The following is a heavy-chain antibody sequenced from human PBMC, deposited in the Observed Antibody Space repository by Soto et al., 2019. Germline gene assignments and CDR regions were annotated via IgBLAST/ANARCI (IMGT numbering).Heavy chain of an antibody. Sequence: GGSLRLSCAASGFTFSSFSMNWVRQAPGKGLEWVSYISSSGSTIYYADSVKGRFTISRDNAKASVYLQMDSLRAEDTAVYYCARDAIGAAGNLDVWGKGTTVTVSS. J-gene: IGHJ6*04. CDR1: GFTFSSFS. CDR3: ARDAIGAAGNLDV. V-gene: IGHV3-48*01. D-gene: IGHD6-13*01. CDR2: ISSSGSTI.